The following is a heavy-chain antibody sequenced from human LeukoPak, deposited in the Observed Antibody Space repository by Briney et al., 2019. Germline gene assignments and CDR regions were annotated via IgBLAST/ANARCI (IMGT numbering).Heavy chain of an antibody. CDR3: AKDLQQLCLDY. Sequence: GRSLRLSCAASGFTFSSYGMHWVRPAPGKGLEWVAVISYDGSNKYYADSVKGRFTISRDNSKNTLYLQMNSLRAEDTAVYYCAKDLQQLCLDYWGQGTLVTVSS. CDR2: ISYDGSNK. J-gene: IGHJ4*02. V-gene: IGHV3-30*18. D-gene: IGHD6-13*01. CDR1: GFTFSSYG.